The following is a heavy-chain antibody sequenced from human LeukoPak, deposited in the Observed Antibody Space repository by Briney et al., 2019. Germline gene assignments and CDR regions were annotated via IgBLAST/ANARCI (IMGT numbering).Heavy chain of an antibody. D-gene: IGHD6-19*01. J-gene: IGHJ3*02. CDR3: ARRVAVARRDAFDI. CDR2: ISSYNGNT. Sequence: AAVKDACMASGYTFTIYGISWVRQAPGQGLEWMGWISSYNGNTNYAQKRQGRVTMSTDTSTGTAYMELRSLRSDDTAVYYCARRVAVARRDAFDIWGQRPIVTVSS. V-gene: IGHV1-18*01. CDR1: GYTFTIYG.